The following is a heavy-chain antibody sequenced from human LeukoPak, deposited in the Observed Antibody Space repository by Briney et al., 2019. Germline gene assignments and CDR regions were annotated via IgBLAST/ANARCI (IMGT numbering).Heavy chain of an antibody. D-gene: IGHD1-26*01. J-gene: IGHJ4*02. CDR2: ISGSGGST. CDR3: TRGRRATHDY. Sequence: PGGSLRLSCAASGFTFSSYAMSWVRQAPGKGLEWVSAISGSGGSTYYADSVKGRFTISRDNSKNTLYLQMNSLKTEDTAVYYCTRGRRATHDYWGQGTLVTVSS. CDR1: GFTFSSYA. V-gene: IGHV3-23*01.